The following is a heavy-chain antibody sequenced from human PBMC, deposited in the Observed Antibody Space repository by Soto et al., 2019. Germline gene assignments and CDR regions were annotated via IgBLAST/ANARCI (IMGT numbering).Heavy chain of an antibody. CDR3: ARVRISTSLLKYNWFDP. Sequence: QVQLVQSEAAEKKPGASVKVSCKASGYTFTSYAMHWVRQAPGQRLEWMGWINAGNGNTKYSQKFQGRVTITRDTSASTAYMELSSLSSEDTAVYYCARVRISTSLLKYNWFDPWGQGTLVTVSS. CDR2: INAGNGNT. CDR1: GYTFTSYA. J-gene: IGHJ5*02. D-gene: IGHD2-2*01. V-gene: IGHV1-3*05.